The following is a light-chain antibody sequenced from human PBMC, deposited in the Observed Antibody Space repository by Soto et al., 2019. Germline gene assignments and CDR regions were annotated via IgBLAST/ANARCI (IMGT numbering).Light chain of an antibody. J-gene: IGKJ4*01. Sequence: EIVLTQSPGTLSLSPGERATVSCRASQSVRNNYLTWYQQKPGQAPRLLIYDASNRAAGIPDRFSGSGSGIGFTLTISRLEPEDFAVYYCQQYGSSPLTFGGGTKVEIK. CDR3: QQYGSSPLT. CDR1: QSVRNNY. V-gene: IGKV3-20*01. CDR2: DAS.